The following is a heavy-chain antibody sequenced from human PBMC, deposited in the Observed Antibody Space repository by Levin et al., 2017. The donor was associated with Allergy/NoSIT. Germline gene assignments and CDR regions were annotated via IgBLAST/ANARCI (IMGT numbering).Heavy chain of an antibody. CDR2: INWNGDST. J-gene: IGHJ4*02. CDR3: AKDVVFGTSSWSLGV. D-gene: IGHD6-13*01. Sequence: GESLKISCAASGFTFDDYGMSWVRQAPGKGLEWVSGINWNGDSTGYVESVKGRFTISRDNTKNTLYLQMNSLRSEDAAVYYCAKDVVFGTSSWSLGVWGQGTLVTVSS. CDR1: GFTFDDYG. V-gene: IGHV3-20*04.